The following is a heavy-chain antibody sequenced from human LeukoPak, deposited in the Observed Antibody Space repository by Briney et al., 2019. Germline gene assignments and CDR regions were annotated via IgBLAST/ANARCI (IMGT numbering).Heavy chain of an antibody. CDR2: INHSGST. CDR3: AKDEGRLITNWYRQY. Sequence: PSETLSLTCAVYGGSFSGYYWSWIRQPPGKGLEWIGEINHSGSTNYNPSLKSRVTISVDTSKNQFSLKLSSVTAADTAMYYCAKDEGRLITNWYRQYWGQGTPVTVSS. V-gene: IGHV4-34*01. CDR1: GGSFSGYY. J-gene: IGHJ4*02. D-gene: IGHD1-1*01.